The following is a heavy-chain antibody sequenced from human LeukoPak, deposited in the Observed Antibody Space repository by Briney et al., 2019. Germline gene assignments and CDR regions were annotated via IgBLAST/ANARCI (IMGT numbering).Heavy chain of an antibody. J-gene: IGHJ3*02. D-gene: IGHD6-13*01. CDR1: GFTFSSYS. Sequence: GGSLRLSCAASGFTFSSYSMNWVRQAPGKGLEWVSSISSSSSYIYYADSVKGRFTISRDNAKNSLYLQMNSLRAEDTAVYYCARDWGTAIDAFDIWGQGTMVTVSS. CDR2: ISSSSSYI. V-gene: IGHV3-21*01. CDR3: ARDWGTAIDAFDI.